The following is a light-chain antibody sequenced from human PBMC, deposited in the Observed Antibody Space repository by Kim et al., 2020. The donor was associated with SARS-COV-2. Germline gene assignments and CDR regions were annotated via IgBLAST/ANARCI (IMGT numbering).Light chain of an antibody. CDR1: QSVSSY. Sequence: EIVLTQSPATLSLSPGERATLSCRASQSVSSYLAWYQQKPDQAPRLLIYDASNRATGIPARFSGSGSGTDFTLTISSLEPEDFAVYYCQERSNWPLLTFGGGTKVHIK. V-gene: IGKV3-11*01. CDR3: QERSNWPLLT. CDR2: DAS. J-gene: IGKJ4*01.